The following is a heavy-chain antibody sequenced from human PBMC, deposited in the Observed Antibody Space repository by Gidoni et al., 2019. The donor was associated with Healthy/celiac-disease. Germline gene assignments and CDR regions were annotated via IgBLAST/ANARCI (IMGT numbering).Heavy chain of an antibody. CDR1: GGSISSSSYY. J-gene: IGHJ3*02. Sequence: QLQLQESGPGLVKPSETLSLTCTVSGGSISSSSYYWGWIRQPPGKVLEWIGSIYYSGSTYYNPSLKSRVTISVDTSKNQFSLKLSSVTAADTAVYYCATSTYYDFWSGTNDAFDIWGQGTMVTVSS. V-gene: IGHV4-39*01. CDR2: IYYSGST. CDR3: ATSTYYDFWSGTNDAFDI. D-gene: IGHD3-3*01.